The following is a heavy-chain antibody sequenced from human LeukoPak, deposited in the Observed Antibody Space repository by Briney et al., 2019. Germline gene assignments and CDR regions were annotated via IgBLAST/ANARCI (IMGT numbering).Heavy chain of an antibody. D-gene: IGHD4-17*01. J-gene: IGHJ4*02. CDR2: ISGSGSRT. V-gene: IGHV3-23*01. CDR1: TFTFSNYA. Sequence: GGSLRLSCTTSTFTFSNYAMSWVRQAPGKGLEWISIISGSGSRTYYVDSVKGRFTISRDNSKNTLYLQVNSLRAEDTAVYYCAREDGARFFDYWGQGTLVTVSS. CDR3: AREDGARFFDY.